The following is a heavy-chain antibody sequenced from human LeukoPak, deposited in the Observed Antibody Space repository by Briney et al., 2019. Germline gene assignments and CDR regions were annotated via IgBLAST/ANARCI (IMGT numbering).Heavy chain of an antibody. Sequence: GGSLRLSCAASGFTFSSYGMHWVRQAPGKGLEWVAVISYDGSNKYYADSVKGRFTISRDNSKNTLYLQMNSLRAEDTAVYYCANGNYYDSSGPPFDYWGQGTLVTVSS. V-gene: IGHV3-30*18. D-gene: IGHD3-22*01. CDR2: ISYDGSNK. J-gene: IGHJ4*02. CDR1: GFTFSSYG. CDR3: ANGNYYDSSGPPFDY.